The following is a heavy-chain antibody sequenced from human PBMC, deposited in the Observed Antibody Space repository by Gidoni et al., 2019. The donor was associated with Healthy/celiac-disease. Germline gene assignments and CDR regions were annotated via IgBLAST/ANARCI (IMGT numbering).Heavy chain of an antibody. CDR3: ARDPCSSTSCYVGL. CDR2: RSYDGSNK. Sequence: QVQLVGSGGGVVQTGRSLRLSCAASGFPFRSYAMHWVRQAPGKGLEWVAVRSYDGSNKYYADSVKGRFTISRDNSKNTLYLQMNSLRAEDTAVYYCARDPCSSTSCYVGLWGQGTMVTVSS. J-gene: IGHJ3*01. CDR1: GFPFRSYA. V-gene: IGHV3-30-3*01. D-gene: IGHD2-2*01.